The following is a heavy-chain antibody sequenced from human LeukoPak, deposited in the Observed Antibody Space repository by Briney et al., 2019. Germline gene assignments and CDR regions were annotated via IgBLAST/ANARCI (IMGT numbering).Heavy chain of an antibody. D-gene: IGHD2-2*02. CDR1: GGSLSSSSYY. J-gene: IGHJ3*02. CDR2: MYYSGRT. Sequence: SDTLSLTCTVSGGSLSSSSYYWGWIRQPPGKGVEGVGRMYYSGRTYYNPSLKSRVTISVDTSKNQFSLKLSSVTAADTAVYYCARQATYCSSTSCYKAVDAFDIWGQGTMVTVSS. V-gene: IGHV4-39*01. CDR3: ARQATYCSSTSCYKAVDAFDI.